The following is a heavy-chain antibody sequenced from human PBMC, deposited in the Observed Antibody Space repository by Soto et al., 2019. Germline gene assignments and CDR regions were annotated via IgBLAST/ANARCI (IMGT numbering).Heavy chain of an antibody. Sequence: EVQLLESGGALVQPGGSLRLSCAASGFTFNNYAMGWVRQAPGRGLEWVSGISGSGTNTYYADSVNGRFTISRDKSKNTLSLQMNTLRAEDTAIYYCAKVGYGDRHYFDYWGQGTLVTVSS. J-gene: IGHJ4*02. CDR3: AKVGYGDRHYFDY. V-gene: IGHV3-23*01. CDR2: ISGSGTNT. CDR1: GFTFNNYA. D-gene: IGHD4-17*01.